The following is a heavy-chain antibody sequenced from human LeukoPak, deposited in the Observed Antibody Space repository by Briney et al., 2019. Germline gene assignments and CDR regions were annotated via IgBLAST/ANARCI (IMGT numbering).Heavy chain of an antibody. CDR3: VRGLDYYYTMDA. CDR2: ITAGNGNT. CDR1: GYTFTHYA. V-gene: IGHV1-3*01. J-gene: IGHJ6*02. Sequence: ASVKVSCKASGYTFTHYAIHWVRQAPGQSFEWMGWITAGNGNTKYSEKFQGRITITRDTSASTAYMDLSSLRSEDTAVYFCVRGLDYYYTMDAWGQGTTVVVSS. D-gene: IGHD5-12*01.